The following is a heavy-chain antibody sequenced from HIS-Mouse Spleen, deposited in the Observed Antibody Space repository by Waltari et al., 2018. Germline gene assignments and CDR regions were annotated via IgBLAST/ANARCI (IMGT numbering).Heavy chain of an antibody. V-gene: IGHV4-31*03. Sequence: QVQLQESGPGLVKPSQTLSLTCTVSGGSISSGGYYWSWIPQHRGKGLEWIGYIYYSGSTYYNPSLKSRVTISVDTSKNQFSLKLSSVTAADTAVYYCAGGDTIFGVVHDYWGQGTLVTVSS. CDR2: IYYSGST. J-gene: IGHJ4*02. CDR1: GGSISSGGYY. CDR3: AGGDTIFGVVHDY. D-gene: IGHD3-3*01.